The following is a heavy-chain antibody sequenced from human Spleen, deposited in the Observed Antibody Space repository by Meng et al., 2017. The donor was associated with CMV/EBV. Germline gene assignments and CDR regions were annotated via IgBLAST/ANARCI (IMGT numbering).Heavy chain of an antibody. CDR1: GFTFSDYW. V-gene: IGHV3-74*01. J-gene: IGHJ4*02. D-gene: IGHD1-14*01. Sequence: GEALKISCAASGFTFSDYWMHWVRQAPGKGLVWGLRINGDGSSTTYADSVKGRFTISRDNAKNTLYLQMNRLRAEDTAVYYCARARWSQKQPGFTDGNGGQGTLVTVSS. CDR3: ARARWSQKQPGFTDGN. CDR2: INGDGSST.